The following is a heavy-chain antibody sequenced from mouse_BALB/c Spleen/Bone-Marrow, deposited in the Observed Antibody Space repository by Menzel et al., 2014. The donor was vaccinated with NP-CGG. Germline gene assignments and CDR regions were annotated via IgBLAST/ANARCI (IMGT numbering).Heavy chain of an antibody. J-gene: IGHJ2*01. CDR3: ARDYLYYFDY. V-gene: IGHV7-3*02. D-gene: IGHD2-1*01. CDR1: GFTFTDHY. Sequence: EVKLEESGGSLVQPGGFLRLSCATSGFTFTDHYVSWVRQPPGKALEWLGFIRNKANGYTTEYSASVKGRFTISRDNSQSIVYLQMNTLRAEDSATYYCARDYLYYFDYWGQGTTLTVSS. CDR2: IRNKANGYTT.